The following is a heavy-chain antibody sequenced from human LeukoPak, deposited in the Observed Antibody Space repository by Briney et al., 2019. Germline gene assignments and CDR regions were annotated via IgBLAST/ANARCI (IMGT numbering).Heavy chain of an antibody. Sequence: SETLSLTCTVSGGSISSYYWGWIRQPPGNGLEWIGDIYYSGSTNYNPSLKSRVTISVDTSKNQFSLKLSSVTAADTAVYYCARGVSTSRTLFDWFDPWGQGTLVAVSS. D-gene: IGHD2-2*01. CDR3: ARGVSTSRTLFDWFDP. CDR1: GGSISSYY. CDR2: IYYSGST. V-gene: IGHV4-59*01. J-gene: IGHJ5*02.